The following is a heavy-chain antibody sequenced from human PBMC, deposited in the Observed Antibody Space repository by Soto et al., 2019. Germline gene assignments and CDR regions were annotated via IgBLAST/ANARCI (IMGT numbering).Heavy chain of an antibody. CDR1: GFTLSYW. CDR2: IKEEGREI. J-gene: IGHJ5*02. CDR3: ASPRAVTSGWDR. D-gene: IGHD4-17*01. Sequence: EVQLVQSGGGLVQPGGSLRLSCTPSGFTLSYWMRWVRQAPREGLEWVANIKEEGREIQYVDSVKGRFTIYRDTAKNSLYLKMKRLRVEDASVYYCASPRAVTSGWDRWGQGTLVTVSS. V-gene: IGHV3-7*01.